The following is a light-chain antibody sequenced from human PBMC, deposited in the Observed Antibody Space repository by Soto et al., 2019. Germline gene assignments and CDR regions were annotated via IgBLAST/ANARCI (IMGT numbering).Light chain of an antibody. Sequence: EVVMTQSPATLSVSPGERATLSCRAGQSVSSNLAWYQQKPGQAPRLLIYGASTRATGIPARFSGSGSGTEFTLTISSLQSEDFATYYCHQYNNWPKTFGQGTKVEI. J-gene: IGKJ1*01. V-gene: IGKV3-15*01. CDR3: HQYNNWPKT. CDR1: QSVSSN. CDR2: GAS.